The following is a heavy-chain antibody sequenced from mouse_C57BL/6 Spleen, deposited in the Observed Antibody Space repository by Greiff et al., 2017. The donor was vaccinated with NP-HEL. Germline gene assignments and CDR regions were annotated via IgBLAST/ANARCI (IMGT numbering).Heavy chain of an antibody. CDR1: GYTFTSYW. CDR2: IDPSDSYT. CDR3: ARGIDPWFAY. Sequence: QVQLQQPGAELVMPGASVKLSCKASGYTFTSYWMHWVKQRPGQGLEWIGEIDPSDSYTNYNQKFKGKSTLTIDKSSSTAYMQLSSLTSEDSAVYYCARGIDPWFAYWGQGTLVTVSA. J-gene: IGHJ3*01. V-gene: IGHV1-69*01.